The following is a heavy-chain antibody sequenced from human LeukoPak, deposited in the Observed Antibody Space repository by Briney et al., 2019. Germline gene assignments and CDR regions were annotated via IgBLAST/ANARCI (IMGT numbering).Heavy chain of an antibody. CDR2: IKEDGSAQ. Sequence: PGGSLRLSCAASGFTFSRSWMCWVRQAPGKGLEWVANIKEDGSAQYYLDPVKGRFIISRDNAKNSLYLQMNSLRAEDTAVYYCANHRRPYLPDSTHAFDIWGQGTMVTVSS. J-gene: IGHJ3*02. CDR3: ANHRRPYLPDSTHAFDI. D-gene: IGHD1-14*01. CDR1: GFTFSRSW. V-gene: IGHV3-7*01.